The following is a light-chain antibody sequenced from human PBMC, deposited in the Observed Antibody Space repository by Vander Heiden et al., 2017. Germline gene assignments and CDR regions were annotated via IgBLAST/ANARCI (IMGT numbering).Light chain of an antibody. V-gene: IGLV1-40*01. CDR1: SSNIGAGYD. CDR2: GNS. J-gene: IGLJ3*02. Sequence: QSVLTQPPSVSGAPGQRVTISCTGSSSNIGAGYDLHWYQQLPGTAPNLLIYGNSNRPSGVPDRFSGSKSGTSASLAITGLQAEDEADYYCQSYDSSRSGWVFGGGTKLTVL. CDR3: QSYDSSRSGWV.